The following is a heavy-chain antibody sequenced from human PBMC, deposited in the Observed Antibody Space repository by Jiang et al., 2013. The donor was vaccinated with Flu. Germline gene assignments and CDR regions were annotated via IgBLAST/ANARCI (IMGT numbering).Heavy chain of an antibody. CDR1: GYTFAYHG. CDR2: ISVYNGIP. J-gene: IGHJ4*02. CDR3: ARDHRGRGAAEY. V-gene: IGHV1-18*04. Sequence: GAEVKKPGASVKVSCKASGYTFAYHGISWVRQAPGQGLEWMGWISVYNGIPKYAERVRGRVIMTTDISTNTAYMELRSLTSDDTAVYYCARDHRGRGAAEYWGQGTLVAVST. D-gene: IGHD1-26*01.